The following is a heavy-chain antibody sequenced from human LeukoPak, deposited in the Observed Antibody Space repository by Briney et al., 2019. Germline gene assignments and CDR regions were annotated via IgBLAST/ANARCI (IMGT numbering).Heavy chain of an antibody. Sequence: PGGSLRLSCAASGFTFSSYGMHWVRQAPGKGLEWVAVISYDGSNKYYADSVKGRFTISRDNSKSTLYLQMNSLRAEDTAMYYCAKDPQVGAAAYYFDSWGQGTLVTVSS. J-gene: IGHJ4*02. V-gene: IGHV3-30*18. CDR1: GFTFSSYG. CDR3: AKDPQVGAAAYYFDS. CDR2: ISYDGSNK. D-gene: IGHD2-2*01.